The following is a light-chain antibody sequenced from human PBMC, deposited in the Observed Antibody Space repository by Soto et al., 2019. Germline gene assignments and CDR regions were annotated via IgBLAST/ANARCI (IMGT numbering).Light chain of an antibody. V-gene: IGKV3-11*01. J-gene: IGKJ4*01. CDR2: EAS. CDR3: QQRHTWPTT. Sequence: EIVLTQSPATLSLSPGERATLSCRASQFINTYVAWYQHRPGQGPRLLIYEASKRATGIPARFSGSVSGTDFTLTISSLEPEDCGIYYCQQRHTWPTTFGGGAKVEI. CDR1: QFINTY.